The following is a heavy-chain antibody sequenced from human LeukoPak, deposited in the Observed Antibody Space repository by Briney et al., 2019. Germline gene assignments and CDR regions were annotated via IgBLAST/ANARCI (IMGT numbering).Heavy chain of an antibody. V-gene: IGHV1-46*01. CDR2: INSGSGST. Sequence: GASVKVPCKASGYTFTSHYIHWVRQAPGQGFEWMGLINSGSGSTTYAQEFQGRVTMTRDTSTSTVKLEVSSLRSEDTAVFYCARDLSGPHYYFDFWGQGTLVTVSS. CDR3: ARDLSGPHYYFDF. D-gene: IGHD2-15*01. J-gene: IGHJ4*02. CDR1: GYTFTSHY.